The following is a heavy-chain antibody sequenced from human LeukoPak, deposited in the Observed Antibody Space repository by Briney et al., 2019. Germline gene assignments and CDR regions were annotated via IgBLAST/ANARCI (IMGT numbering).Heavy chain of an antibody. D-gene: IGHD6-13*01. J-gene: IGHJ4*02. Sequence: TSETLSLTCTVSGGSISSGDYYWSWIRQPPGKGLEWIGYICYSGSTYYNPSLKSRVTISVDTSKNQFSLKLSSVTAADTAVYYCARDRRIAAAGLDYWGQGTLVTVSS. CDR1: GGSISSGDYY. V-gene: IGHV4-30-4*01. CDR2: ICYSGST. CDR3: ARDRRIAAAGLDY.